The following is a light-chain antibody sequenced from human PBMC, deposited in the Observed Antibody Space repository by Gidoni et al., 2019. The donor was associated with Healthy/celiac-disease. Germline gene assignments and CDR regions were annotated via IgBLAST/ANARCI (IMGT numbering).Light chain of an antibody. CDR3: QQYGSSLFLT. Sequence: EIVLTQSPGTLSLSPGERATLSCRASQSVSSSYLAWYQQKPGQAPRLLIYGASSRATGIPDRFSGSGSGTDFTLTISRLEPEDFAVYYCQQYGSSLFLTFGGXTKVEIK. CDR1: QSVSSSY. CDR2: GAS. J-gene: IGKJ4*01. V-gene: IGKV3-20*01.